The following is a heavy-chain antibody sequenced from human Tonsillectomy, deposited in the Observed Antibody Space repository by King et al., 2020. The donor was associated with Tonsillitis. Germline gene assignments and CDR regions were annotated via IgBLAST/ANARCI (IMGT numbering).Heavy chain of an antibody. D-gene: IGHD4-23*01. CDR1: GFTFSSFG. V-gene: IGHV3-33*01. Sequence: VQLVESGGGVVQPGRSLRLSCAASGFTFSSFGMHWVRQAPGKGLEWVAVIGYDGINKYYTESVKGRFTISRDNSKNTLYLQMNSLTAEDTAVYYCARGNYNGGNSDAFDIWGQGTVVTV. J-gene: IGHJ3*02. CDR3: ARGNYNGGNSDAFDI. CDR2: IGYDGINK.